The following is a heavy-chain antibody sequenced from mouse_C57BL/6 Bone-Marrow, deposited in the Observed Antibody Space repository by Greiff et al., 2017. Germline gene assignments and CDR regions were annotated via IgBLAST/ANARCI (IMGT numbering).Heavy chain of an antibody. V-gene: IGHV14-4*01. CDR1: GFNIKDDY. CDR2: IDPENGDT. J-gene: IGHJ1*03. Sequence: VQLQQSGAELVRPGASVKLSCTASGFNIKDDYMHWVKQRPEQGLEWIGWIDPENGDTEYASKFQGKATITADTSSNTAYRQLSSLTSEDTAVYYCVCITTVDWYVDVWGTGTTVTVAS. CDR3: VCITTVDWYVDV. D-gene: IGHD1-1*01.